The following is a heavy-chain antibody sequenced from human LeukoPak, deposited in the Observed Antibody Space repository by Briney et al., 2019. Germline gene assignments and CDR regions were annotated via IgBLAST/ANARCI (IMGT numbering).Heavy chain of an antibody. CDR1: GGSISSSSYY. D-gene: IGHD2-2*01. CDR2: IYYSGST. Sequence: SETLSLTCTVSGGSISSSSYYWGWIRQPPGKGLGWIGSIYYSGSTYYNPSLKSRVTISVDTSKNQFSLKLSSVTAADTAVYYCARLGYCSSTSCSYMDVWGKGTAVTVSS. V-gene: IGHV4-39*01. J-gene: IGHJ6*03. CDR3: ARLGYCSSTSCSYMDV.